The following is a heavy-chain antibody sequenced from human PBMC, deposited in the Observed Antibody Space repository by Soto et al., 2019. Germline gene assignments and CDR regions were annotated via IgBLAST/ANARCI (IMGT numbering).Heavy chain of an antibody. Sequence: QVPLVQSGAEVKKPGASVKVSCKASGYTFTNYGISWVRQAPGQGLEWMGRISGYNGKTDYSYNFQGRITLTTDTSTSTVYMEVRRLRSDDTAVYYCAGDGFMPNDIPVFRAKFDPWGQGTLVSVSS. CDR2: ISGYNGKT. V-gene: IGHV1-18*01. CDR1: GYTFTNYG. D-gene: IGHD3-9*01. J-gene: IGHJ5*02. CDR3: AGDGFMPNDIPVFRAKFDP.